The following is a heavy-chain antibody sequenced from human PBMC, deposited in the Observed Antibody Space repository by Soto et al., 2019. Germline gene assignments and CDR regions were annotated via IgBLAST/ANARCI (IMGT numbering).Heavy chain of an antibody. CDR3: AGAYDIMEGYFEY. J-gene: IGHJ4*02. Sequence: PSETLSLTCTVSGGSINKGDYSWSWVLQHPGKGLEWIGYIYYSGTTYYNPSLKSRVTMSVDPSKNQFSLKLSSVTAADTAVYYWAGAYDIMEGYFEYWSQGTLVTVSS. CDR2: IYYSGTT. D-gene: IGHD3-22*01. CDR1: GGSINKGDYS. V-gene: IGHV4-31*03.